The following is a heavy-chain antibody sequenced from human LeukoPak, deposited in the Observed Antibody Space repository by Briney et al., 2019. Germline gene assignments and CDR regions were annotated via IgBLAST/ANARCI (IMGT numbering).Heavy chain of an antibody. CDR2: IYTSGST. D-gene: IGHD2-15*01. CDR3: ARVSSGGGNKGFDY. CDR1: GGSISSGSYY. V-gene: IGHV4-61*02. J-gene: IGHJ4*02. Sequence: TSETLSLTCTVSGGSISSGSYYWSWIRQPAGKGLEWIGRIYTSGSTNYNPSLKSRVTISVDTSKNQFSLKLSSVTAADTAVYYCARVSSGGGNKGFDYWGQGTLVTVSS.